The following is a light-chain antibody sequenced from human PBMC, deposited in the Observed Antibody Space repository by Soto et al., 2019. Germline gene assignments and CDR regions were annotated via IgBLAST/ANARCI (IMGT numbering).Light chain of an antibody. J-gene: IGKJ1*01. CDR1: QSISSSY. CDR3: QQYSSTFWT. CDR2: GAS. Sequence: EIVLTQSPGTLSLSPGERTTLSCRASQSISSSYLAWYQQKPGQAPRLLVDGASSRATGIPGRFSGSGSGTDFTLTISRLEPEDFALYYCQQYSSTFWTLGQGTKVEIK. V-gene: IGKV3-20*01.